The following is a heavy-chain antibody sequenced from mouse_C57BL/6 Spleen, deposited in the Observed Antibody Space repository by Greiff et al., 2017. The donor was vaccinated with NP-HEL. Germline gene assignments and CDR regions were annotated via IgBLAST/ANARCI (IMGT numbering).Heavy chain of an antibody. CDR2: IDPSDSYT. CDR1: GYTFTSYW. D-gene: IGHD2-3*01. V-gene: IGHV1-50*01. CDR3: ARGGGGYFIYAMDY. Sequence: QVQLQQPGAELVKPGASVKLSCKASGYTFTSYWMQWVKQRPGQGLEWIGEIDPSDSYTNYNQKFKGKATLTVDTSSSTAYMQLSSLTSEDSAVYYCARGGGGYFIYAMDYWGQGTSVTVSS. J-gene: IGHJ4*01.